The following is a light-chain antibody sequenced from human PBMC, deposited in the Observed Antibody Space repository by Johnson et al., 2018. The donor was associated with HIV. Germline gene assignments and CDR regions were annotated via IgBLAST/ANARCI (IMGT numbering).Light chain of an antibody. Sequence: QSVLTQPPSVSAAPGQKVTISCSGSNSNIGNNYVSWYQHLPGAAPKLLIFDNDKRPSGIPDRFSGSKSGTSATLGITGLQTGDEADYYCGTWDSSLSAVVFGTGTKVTVL. J-gene: IGLJ1*01. CDR2: DND. CDR3: GTWDSSLSAVV. V-gene: IGLV1-51*01. CDR1: NSNIGNNY.